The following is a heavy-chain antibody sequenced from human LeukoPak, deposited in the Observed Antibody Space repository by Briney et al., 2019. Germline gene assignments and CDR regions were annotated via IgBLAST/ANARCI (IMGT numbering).Heavy chain of an antibody. CDR2: ISYRGRA. Sequence: QFLSGSRSGGSIRIGGCLWSCIGQPPVKGPEGIGYISYRGRAYYNHSLKSRVTISVDTSKTQFSLRVSSVTAADTAVYYCVRYIGPTVDFDYWGQGTLVTVSS. D-gene: IGHD1-26*01. J-gene: IGHJ4*02. CDR1: GGSIRIGGCL. CDR3: VRYIGPTVDFDY. V-gene: IGHV4-30-4*01.